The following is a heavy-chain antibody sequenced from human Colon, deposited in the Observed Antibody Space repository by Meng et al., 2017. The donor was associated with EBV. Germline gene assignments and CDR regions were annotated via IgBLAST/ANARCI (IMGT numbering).Heavy chain of an antibody. CDR2: IYHNGQT. D-gene: IGHD2-8*02. J-gene: IGHJ5*02. V-gene: IGHV4-4*02. CDR1: CLTIDTSNW. Sequence: QVLAQDSVPAVVQPSGTLSLTGAVACLTIDTSNWWSWIRQSPVEGLEWIGAIYHNGQTNYNPSLKSLVSMSVDESKNEFSLNLKSVTAADTAVYYCARDGGVTHIPWGQGVLVTVSS. CDR3: ARDGGVTHIP.